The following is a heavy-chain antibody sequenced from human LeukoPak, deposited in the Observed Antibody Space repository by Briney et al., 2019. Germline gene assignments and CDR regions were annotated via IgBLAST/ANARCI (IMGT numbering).Heavy chain of an antibody. V-gene: IGHV3-48*02. CDR1: GYTLRRHS. J-gene: IGHJ4*02. CDR3: ARDGEMATNPYYFDY. Sequence: GGSLRLSRAASGYTLRRHSMNWVRQAPGKGPQWVSYISSSSSARYYAHSERGRFTISRDNAKNSLYLQMNSLRDEDTAVYYCARDGEMATNPYYFDYWGQGTLVTVSS. D-gene: IGHD5-24*01. CDR2: ISSSSSAR.